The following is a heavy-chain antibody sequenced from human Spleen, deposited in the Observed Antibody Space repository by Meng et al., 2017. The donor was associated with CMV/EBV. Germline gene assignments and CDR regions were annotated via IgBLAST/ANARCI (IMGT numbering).Heavy chain of an antibody. CDR3: AKDITDIVVVPAADYYYGMDV. CDR2: INPNSGGT. Sequence: ASVKVSCKASGYTFTGYYMHWVRQAPGQGLEWMGWINPNSGGTNYAQKFQGRVTMTRDTSISTAYMELSRLRSDDTALYYCAKDITDIVVVPAADYYYGMDVWGQGTTVTVSS. D-gene: IGHD2-2*01. V-gene: IGHV1-2*02. J-gene: IGHJ6*02. CDR1: GYTFTGYY.